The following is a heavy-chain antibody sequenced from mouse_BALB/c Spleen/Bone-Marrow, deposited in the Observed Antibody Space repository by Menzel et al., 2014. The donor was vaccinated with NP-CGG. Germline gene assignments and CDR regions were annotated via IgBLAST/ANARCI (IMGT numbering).Heavy chain of an antibody. CDR1: GFNIKDTY. D-gene: IGHD1-2*01. CDR3: ARGGTTATWYFDV. CDR2: IDPADGNT. J-gene: IGHJ1*01. V-gene: IGHV14-3*02. Sequence: EVKLVESGAELAKPGASVKLSCTASGFNIKDTYMHWVKQRPEQGLEWIGRIDPADGNTKYDPKFQGKATIRADTSSNTAYLQLSSLTSEDTAVYYCARGGTTATWYFDVWGAGTTVTVSS.